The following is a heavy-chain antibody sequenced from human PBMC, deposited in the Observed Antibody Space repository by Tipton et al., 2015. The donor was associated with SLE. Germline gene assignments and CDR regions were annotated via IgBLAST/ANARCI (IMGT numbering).Heavy chain of an antibody. CDR3: ASGGILWYFDL. Sequence: TLSLTCAVYGGSFSGYCWTWIRQPPGKGLERIGEINHSGRTNYNPSLKSRVTISVDTSRNQFSLKLSSVTAADTAVYYCASGGILWYFDLWGRGTLVTVSS. D-gene: IGHD3-10*01. V-gene: IGHV4-34*01. CDR1: GGSFSGYC. J-gene: IGHJ2*01. CDR2: INHSGRT.